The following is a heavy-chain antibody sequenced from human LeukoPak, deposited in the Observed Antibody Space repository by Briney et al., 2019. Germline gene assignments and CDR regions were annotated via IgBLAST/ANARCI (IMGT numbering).Heavy chain of an antibody. Sequence: PGVSVSLSCAVCGLIYSSYSMSWARQAPGKGGEGVLAIGGMGGNRYYADSVRGRFNISRDNSKNTLYVQMNSLRAEDTAVYYCAKGGVIVERRFDYWGQGALVTVSS. J-gene: IGHJ4*02. V-gene: IGHV3-23*01. CDR1: GLIYSSYS. CDR2: IGGMGGNR. CDR3: AKGGVIVERRFDY. D-gene: IGHD2/OR15-2a*01.